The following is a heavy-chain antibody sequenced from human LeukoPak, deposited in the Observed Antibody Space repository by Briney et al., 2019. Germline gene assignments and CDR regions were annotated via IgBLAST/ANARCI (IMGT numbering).Heavy chain of an antibody. CDR1: GYTFTGYY. Sequence: GASVKVSCKASGYTFTGYYMHWVRQAPGQGLEWMGRINPNSGGTNYAQKLQGRVTMTTDTSTSTAYMELRSLRSDDTAVYYCARDPPYYDILTGYSPLFDYWGQGTLVTVSS. V-gene: IGHV1-2*06. J-gene: IGHJ4*02. D-gene: IGHD3-9*01. CDR2: INPNSGGT. CDR3: ARDPPYYDILTGYSPLFDY.